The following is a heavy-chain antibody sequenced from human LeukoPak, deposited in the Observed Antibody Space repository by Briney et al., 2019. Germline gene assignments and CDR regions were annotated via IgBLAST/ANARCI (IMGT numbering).Heavy chain of an antibody. CDR3: ARVSCGGDCRHHRPYYYYGMDV. D-gene: IGHD2-21*02. V-gene: IGHV4-61*01. CDR1: GGSISSGSYY. J-gene: IGHJ6*02. CDR2: IYYSGST. Sequence: SETLSLTCTVSGGSISSGSYYWSWIRQPPGKGLEWIGYIYYSGSTNYNPSLKSRVTISVDTSKNQFSLKLSSVTAADTAVYYCARVSCGGDCRHHRPYYYYGMDVWGQGTTVTVSS.